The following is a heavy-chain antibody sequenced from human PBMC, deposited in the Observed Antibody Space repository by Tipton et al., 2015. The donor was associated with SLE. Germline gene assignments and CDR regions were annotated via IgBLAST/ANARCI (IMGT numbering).Heavy chain of an antibody. CDR3: ARSMRVGSEDY. CDR2: IYYSGRT. J-gene: IGHJ4*02. V-gene: IGHV4-59*01. D-gene: IGHD6-19*01. CDR1: GGSISSYY. Sequence: TLSLTCTVSGGSISSYYWCWIRQPPGKGLEWIGYIYYSGRTNYNPSLKSRVTISVDTSKNQFSLKLSSVTAADTAVYYCARSMRVGSEDYWGQGTLVTVSS.